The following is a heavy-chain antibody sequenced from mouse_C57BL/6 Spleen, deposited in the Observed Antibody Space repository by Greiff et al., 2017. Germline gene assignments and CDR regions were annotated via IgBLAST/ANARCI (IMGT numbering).Heavy chain of an antibody. V-gene: IGHV2-2*01. J-gene: IGHJ1*03. Sequence: QVQLKESGPGLVQPSQSLSITCTVSGFSLTSYGVHWVRQSPGKGLEWLGVIWSGGSTDYNAAFISRLSISKDNSKSQVFFKMNSLQADDTAIYYCARIYYDSHWYFDVWGTGTTVTVSS. CDR3: ARIYYDSHWYFDV. CDR2: IWSGGST. CDR1: GFSLTSYG. D-gene: IGHD2-4*01.